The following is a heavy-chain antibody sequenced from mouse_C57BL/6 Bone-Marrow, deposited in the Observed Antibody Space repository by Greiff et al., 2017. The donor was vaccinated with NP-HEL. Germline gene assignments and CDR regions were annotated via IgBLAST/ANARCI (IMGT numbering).Heavy chain of an antibody. CDR3: ARRGTKCDYFDY. D-gene: IGHD1-3*01. J-gene: IGHJ2*01. Sequence: QVQLQQPGAELVKPGASVKLSCKASGYTFTSYWMLWVKQRPGQGLEWIGMIHPNSGSTNYNEKFKSKATLTVDKSSSTAYMQLSSLTSEDSAVYYCARRGTKCDYFDYWGQGTTLTVSS. V-gene: IGHV1-64*01. CDR2: IHPNSGST. CDR1: GYTFTSYW.